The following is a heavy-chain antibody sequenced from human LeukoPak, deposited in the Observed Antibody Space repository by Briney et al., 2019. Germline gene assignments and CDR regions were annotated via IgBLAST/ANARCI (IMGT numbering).Heavy chain of an antibody. CDR1: GFTFSSYG. CDR2: IRYDRSNK. D-gene: IGHD6-6*01. Sequence: HPGGSLRLSCAASGFTFSSYGMHWVRQAPGKGLEWVAFIRYDRSNKYYADSVKGRFTISRDNSKNTLYLQMNSLRAEGTAVYYCARRIAGRLINDAFDIWGQGTMVTVSS. V-gene: IGHV3-30*02. CDR3: ARRIAGRLINDAFDI. J-gene: IGHJ3*02.